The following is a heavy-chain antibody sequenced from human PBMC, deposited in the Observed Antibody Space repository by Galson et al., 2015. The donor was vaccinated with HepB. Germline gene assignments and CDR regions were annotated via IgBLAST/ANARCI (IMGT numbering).Heavy chain of an antibody. V-gene: IGHV1-8*01. J-gene: IGHJ4*02. Sequence: SVKVSCKASGYTFTSYDINWVRQATGQGLEWMGWMNPNSGNTGYAQKFQGRVTMTRNTSISTAYMELSSLRSEDTAVYYRAIAPYDFWSGYWYYFDYWGQGTLVTVSS. D-gene: IGHD3-3*01. CDR3: AIAPYDFWSGYWYYFDY. CDR2: MNPNSGNT. CDR1: GYTFTSYD.